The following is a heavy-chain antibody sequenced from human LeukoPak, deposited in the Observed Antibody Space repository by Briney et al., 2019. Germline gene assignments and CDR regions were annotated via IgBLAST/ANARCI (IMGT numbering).Heavy chain of an antibody. J-gene: IGHJ3*02. V-gene: IGHV1-2*02. CDR1: GYTFTSYD. CDR3: ARSYGGDAFDI. D-gene: IGHD4-17*01. CDR2: MNPNSGGT. Sequence: ASVKVSCKASGYTFTSYDINWVRQATGQGLEWMGWMNPNSGGTNYAQKFQGRVTMTRDTSISTAYMELSRLRSDDTAVYYCARSYGGDAFDIWGQGTMVTVSS.